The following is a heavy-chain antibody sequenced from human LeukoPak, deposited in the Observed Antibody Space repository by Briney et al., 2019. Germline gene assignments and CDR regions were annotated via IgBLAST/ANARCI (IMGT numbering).Heavy chain of an antibody. D-gene: IGHD2-2*01. CDR3: ARVLGKCSSASCSYYMDV. CDR1: GYTFTSYG. J-gene: IGHJ6*03. CDR2: INPNSGVT. V-gene: IGHV1-2*02. Sequence: GASVKVSCKASGYTFTSYGISWVRQAPGQGLEWMGWINPNSGVTNYAQKFQGRVTMTRDTSTSTAYMELSRLRSDDTAVYYCARVLGKCSSASCSYYMDVWGKGTTVTISS.